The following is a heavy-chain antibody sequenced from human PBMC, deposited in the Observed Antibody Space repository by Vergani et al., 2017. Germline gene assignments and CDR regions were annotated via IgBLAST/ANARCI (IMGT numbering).Heavy chain of an antibody. V-gene: IGHV2-70*04. Sequence: QVTLKESGPALVKPTQTLTLTCTFSGFSLSTSGMRVNWIRQPPGKALEWLARIDWDDDKFYSTSLKTRLTISKDTSKKQVVLTITNMGPVDTATYYCARICGSGYYYGAFDIWGQGTMVTVSS. CDR3: ARICGSGYYYGAFDI. J-gene: IGHJ3*02. D-gene: IGHD3-22*01. CDR1: GFSLSTSGMR. CDR2: IDWDDDK.